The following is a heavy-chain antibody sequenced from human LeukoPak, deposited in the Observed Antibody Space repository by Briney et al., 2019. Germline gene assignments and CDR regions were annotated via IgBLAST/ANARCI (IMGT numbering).Heavy chain of an antibody. V-gene: IGHV3-21*01. D-gene: IGHD6-13*01. CDR3: ASDPHSAAAHWFDP. CDR1: GFTFSNFG. Sequence: GGSLRLSCAASGFTFSNFGMNWVRQAPGKGLEWVSSISDDGNYIYYGDSVKGRFTISRDNANNSLDLQMHSLRAEDTAVYYCASDPHSAAAHWFDPWGQGTLVTVSS. J-gene: IGHJ5*02. CDR2: ISDDGNYI.